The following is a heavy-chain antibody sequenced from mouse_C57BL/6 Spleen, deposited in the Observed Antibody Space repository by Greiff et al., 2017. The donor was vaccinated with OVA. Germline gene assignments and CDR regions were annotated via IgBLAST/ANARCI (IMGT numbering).Heavy chain of an antibody. D-gene: IGHD1-1*01. V-gene: IGHV1-19*01. CDR3: ARYYGSSPHWYFDV. J-gene: IGHJ1*03. Sequence: EVQLQQSGPVLVKPGASVKMSCKASGYTFTDYYMNWVKQSHEKSLEWIGVINPYNGGTSYNQKFKGKATLTVDKSSSTAYMELNSLTSEDSAVYYCARYYGSSPHWYFDVWGTGTTVTVSS. CDR2: INPYNGGT. CDR1: GYTFTDYY.